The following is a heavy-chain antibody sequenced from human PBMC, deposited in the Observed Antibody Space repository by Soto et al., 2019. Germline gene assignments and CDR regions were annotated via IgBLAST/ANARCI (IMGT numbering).Heavy chain of an antibody. D-gene: IGHD4-17*01. J-gene: IGHJ4*02. Sequence: QLQLQESGPGLVKPSETLSLTCTVSGGSISSSSYYWGWIRQPPGKGLEWIGSIYYSGSTYYNPSLKSRVTKSVDTSKNQFSLKLSSVTAADTAVYYCARFSYGGNGQYYFDYWGQGTLVTVSS. CDR1: GGSISSSSYY. V-gene: IGHV4-39*01. CDR2: IYYSGST. CDR3: ARFSYGGNGQYYFDY.